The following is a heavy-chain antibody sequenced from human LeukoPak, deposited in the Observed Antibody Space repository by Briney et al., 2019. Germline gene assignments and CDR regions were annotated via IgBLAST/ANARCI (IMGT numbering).Heavy chain of an antibody. CDR1: GFTFSSYA. Sequence: GGSLRLSCAASGFTFSSYAMHWVRQAPGKGLEYVASITYNGGSTSYANSMKGRFTISRDNSKNMVYLQMGSLRAEDMAVYYCARAFLGSFDYWGQGTLVTVSS. D-gene: IGHD3-3*01. V-gene: IGHV3-64*01. J-gene: IGHJ4*02. CDR2: ITYNGGST. CDR3: ARAFLGSFDY.